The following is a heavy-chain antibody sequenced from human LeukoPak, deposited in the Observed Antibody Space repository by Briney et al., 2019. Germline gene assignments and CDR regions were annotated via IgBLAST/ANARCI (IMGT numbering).Heavy chain of an antibody. CDR2: IRYDGSNK. CDR1: GFTFSSYA. D-gene: IGHD3-10*01. CDR3: ASPRGFGEFRYYYYYMDV. J-gene: IGHJ6*03. V-gene: IGHV3-30*02. Sequence: PGGPLRLSCAASGFTFSSYAMHWVRQAPGKGLEWVAFIRYDGSNKYYADSVKGRFTISRDNSKNTLYLQMNSLRAEDTAVYYCASPRGFGEFRYYYYYMDVWGKGTTVTVSS.